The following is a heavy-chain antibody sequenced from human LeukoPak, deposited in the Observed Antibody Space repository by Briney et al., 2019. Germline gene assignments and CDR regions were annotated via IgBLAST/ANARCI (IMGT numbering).Heavy chain of an antibody. CDR2: IYYSGST. D-gene: IGHD1-26*01. CDR3: ARGSYHFFDY. J-gene: IGHJ4*02. V-gene: IGHV4-31*03. Sequence: SESLSLTCSVSGGSISSGGYYWSWLRHHPGRGLEWVGDIYYSGSTYYNASLKSRVNISVDTSKKQFSLKLSSVTAADTAVYYCARGSYHFFDYWGQGTLVTVSS. CDR1: GGSISSGGYY.